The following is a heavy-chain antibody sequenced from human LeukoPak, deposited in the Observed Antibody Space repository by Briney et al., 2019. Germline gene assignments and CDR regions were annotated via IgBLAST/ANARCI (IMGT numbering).Heavy chain of an antibody. Sequence: PSETLSLTCTVSGGSISSGDYYWSWIRQPPGKGLEWIGYIYYSGSTNYNPSLKSRVTISVDTSKNQFSLKLSSVTAADTAVYYCARLGLFQYSSRPYGMDVWGQGTTVTVSS. CDR1: GGSISSGDYY. V-gene: IGHV4-61*08. D-gene: IGHD6-13*01. CDR2: IYYSGST. J-gene: IGHJ6*02. CDR3: ARLGLFQYSSRPYGMDV.